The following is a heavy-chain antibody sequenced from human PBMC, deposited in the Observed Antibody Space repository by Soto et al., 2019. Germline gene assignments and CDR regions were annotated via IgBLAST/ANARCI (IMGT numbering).Heavy chain of an antibody. D-gene: IGHD5-12*01. CDR1: GGSFSGYY. V-gene: IGHV4-34*01. Sequence: QVQLQQWGAGLLKPSETLSLTCAVYGGSFSGYYWSWIRQPPGKGLEWIGEINHSGRTNYNPSRKSRVTISVDTSKNQFSLKLSSVAAADTAVYYCAREGGYDSYYYYYMDVWGKGTTVTVSS. CDR3: AREGGYDSYYYYYMDV. J-gene: IGHJ6*03. CDR2: INHSGRT.